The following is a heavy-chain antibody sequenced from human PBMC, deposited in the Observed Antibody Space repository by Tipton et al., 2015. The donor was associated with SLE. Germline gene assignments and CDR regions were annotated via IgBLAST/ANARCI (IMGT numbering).Heavy chain of an antibody. CDR1: GYTFRSYA. J-gene: IGHJ4*02. CDR2: INTNTGNP. Sequence: QSGAEVKKPGASVKVSCKASGYTFRSYALNWVRQAPGQGLEWMGWINTNTGNPTYAPGFTGRFVFSLDTSVSTAYLQISTLEAEDTAVYYCAKELVGGSSASWGQGTLVTVSS. CDR3: AKELVGGSSAS. V-gene: IGHV7-4-1*02. D-gene: IGHD2-2*01.